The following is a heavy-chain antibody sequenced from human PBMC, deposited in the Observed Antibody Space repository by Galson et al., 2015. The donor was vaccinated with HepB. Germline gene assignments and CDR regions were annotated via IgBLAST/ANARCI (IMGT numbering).Heavy chain of an antibody. CDR1: GYTLTELS. Sequence: SVKVSCKVSGYTLTELSMHWVRQAPGQGLEWMGIINPSGGSTSYAQKFQGRVTMTRDTSTSTVYMELSSLRSEDTAVYYCARGGIVVVPRGGLGEIDYWGQGTLVTVSS. CDR2: INPSGGST. CDR3: ARGGIVVVPRGGLGEIDY. J-gene: IGHJ4*02. V-gene: IGHV1-46*03. D-gene: IGHD2-15*01.